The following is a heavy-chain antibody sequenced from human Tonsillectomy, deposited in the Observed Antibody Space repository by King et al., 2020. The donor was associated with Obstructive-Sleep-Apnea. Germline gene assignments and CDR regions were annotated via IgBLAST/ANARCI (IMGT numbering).Heavy chain of an antibody. J-gene: IGHJ6*02. CDR3: ARDFNSGWGNYGMDV. CDR1: GFSVSSHY. CDR2: LYVGGST. V-gene: IGHV3-66*01. Sequence: VQLVESGGGLVQPGGSLRLTWAVSGFSVSSHYMSWVRQVPGKGLEWGSLLYVGGSTYYTDSVKGRFRISRDKSKNTLFLQINRLRVDDTAVYYCARDFNSGWGNYGMDVWGQGTTVTVSS. D-gene: IGHD6-19*01.